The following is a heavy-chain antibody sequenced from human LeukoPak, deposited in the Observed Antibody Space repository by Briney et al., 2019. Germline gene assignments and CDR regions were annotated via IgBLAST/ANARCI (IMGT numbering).Heavy chain of an antibody. CDR3: ARSQVWFNYYYYGMDV. CDR1: GFTFSSYA. CDR2: ISYDGSNK. V-gene: IGHV3-30-3*01. Sequence: TGGSLRLSCAASGFTFSSYAMSWVRQAPGKGLEWVAVISYDGSNKYYADSVKGRFTISRDNSKNTLYLQMNSLRAEDTAVYYCARSQVWFNYYYYGMDVWGQGTTVTVSS. J-gene: IGHJ6*02. D-gene: IGHD5-18*01.